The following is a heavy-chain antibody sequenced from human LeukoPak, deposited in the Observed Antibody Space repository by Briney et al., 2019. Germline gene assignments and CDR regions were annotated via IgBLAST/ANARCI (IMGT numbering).Heavy chain of an antibody. CDR1: GGSISSSSYY. D-gene: IGHD3-10*01. V-gene: IGHV4-39*07. CDR2: IYYSGST. CDR3: ARGRGDY. Sequence: SETLSLTCTVSGGSISSSSYYWGWIRQPPGKGLEWIGYIYYSGSTYYNPSLKSRVTISVDTSKNQFSLKLSSVTAADTAVYYCARGRGDYWGQGTLVTVSS. J-gene: IGHJ4*02.